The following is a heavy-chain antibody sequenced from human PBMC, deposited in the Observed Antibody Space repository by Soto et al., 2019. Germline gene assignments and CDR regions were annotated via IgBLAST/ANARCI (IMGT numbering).Heavy chain of an antibody. CDR2: ISYDGNNK. J-gene: IGHJ6*02. CDR1: GFTFSSYV. CDR3: ARAGCDGGSCYTLVGLRYGMDV. D-gene: IGHD2-15*01. Sequence: QVQLVESGGGVVQPGRSLRLSCAASGFTFSSYVMYWVRQAPGKGLAWVAVISYDGNNKYYADSVKRRFTISRDNSKNTLYLQMNSLRAEDTAVYYCARAGCDGGSCYTLVGLRYGMDVWGQGTTVTVSS. V-gene: IGHV3-30-3*01.